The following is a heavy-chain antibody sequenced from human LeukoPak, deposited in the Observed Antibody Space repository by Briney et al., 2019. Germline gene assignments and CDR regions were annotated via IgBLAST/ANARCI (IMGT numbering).Heavy chain of an antibody. J-gene: IGHJ4*02. D-gene: IGHD3-22*01. V-gene: IGHV3-30*18. CDR1: GFTFSSYG. Sequence: GGSLRLSCAASGFTFSSYGMHWVRQAPGKGLETVAVISYDGSNKYYADSVKGRFTISRDNSKNTLYLQMNSLRAEDTAVYYCAKEVAYYYDSSGYFDYWGQGTLVTVSS. CDR2: ISYDGSNK. CDR3: AKEVAYYYDSSGYFDY.